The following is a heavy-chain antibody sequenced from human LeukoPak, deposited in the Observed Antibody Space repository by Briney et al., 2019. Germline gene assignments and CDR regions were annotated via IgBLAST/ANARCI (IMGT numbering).Heavy chain of an antibody. CDR2: INPSGGST. J-gene: IGHJ4*02. Sequence: ASVKVSCKASGYTFTSYGISWVRQAPGQGLEWMGIINPSGGSTSYAQKFQGRVTMTRDTSTSTVYMELSSLRSEDTAVYYCAREEGTAMVRIWGQGTLVTVSS. V-gene: IGHV1-46*01. D-gene: IGHD5-18*01. CDR1: GYTFTSYG. CDR3: AREEGTAMVRI.